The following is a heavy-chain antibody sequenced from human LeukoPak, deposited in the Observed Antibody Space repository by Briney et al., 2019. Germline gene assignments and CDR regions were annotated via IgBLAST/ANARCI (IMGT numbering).Heavy chain of an antibody. D-gene: IGHD6-19*01. V-gene: IGHV1-69*10. Sequence: ASVKVSCKASGGTFSSYAISWVRQAPGQGLEWMGGIIPILGIANYAQKFQGRVTITADKSTSTAYMELSSLRSEDTAVYYCARDQDGSGPDYWGQGTLVTVSS. CDR1: GGTFSSYA. CDR2: IIPILGIA. CDR3: ARDQDGSGPDY. J-gene: IGHJ4*02.